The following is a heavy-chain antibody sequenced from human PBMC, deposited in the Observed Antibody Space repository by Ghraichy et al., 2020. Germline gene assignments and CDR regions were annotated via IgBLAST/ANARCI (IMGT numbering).Heavy chain of an antibody. CDR2: TYYRSKWYN. J-gene: IGHJ3*02. V-gene: IGHV6-1*01. CDR1: GDSVSSNSAA. CDR3: ARDRWDYVWGSYRPDDAFDI. D-gene: IGHD3-16*02. Sequence: SQTLSLTCAISGDSVSSNSAAWNWIRQSPSRGLEWLGRTYYRSKWYNDYAVSVKSRITINPDTSKNQFSLQLNSVTPEDTAVYYCARDRWDYVWGSYRPDDAFDIWGQGTMVTVSS.